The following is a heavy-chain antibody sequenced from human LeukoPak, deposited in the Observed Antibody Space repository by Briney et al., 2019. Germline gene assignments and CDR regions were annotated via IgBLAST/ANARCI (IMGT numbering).Heavy chain of an antibody. D-gene: IGHD3-9*01. CDR2: INPNSGGT. V-gene: IGHV1-2*02. CDR3: ARAYYDILTGYYIVCDY. CDR1: GYTFTGYY. Sequence: GASVKVACKASGYTFTGYYMHWVRQAPGQGLEWMGWINPNSGGTNYAQKFQGRVTMTRDTSISTAYMELSRLRSDDTAVYYCARAYYDILTGYYIVCDYRGQGTLVTVSS. J-gene: IGHJ4*02.